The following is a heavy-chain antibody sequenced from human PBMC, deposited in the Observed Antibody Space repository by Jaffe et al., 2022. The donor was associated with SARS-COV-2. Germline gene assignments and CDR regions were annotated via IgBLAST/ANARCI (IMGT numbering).Heavy chain of an antibody. J-gene: IGHJ3*02. Sequence: QLQLQESGPGLVKPSETLSLTCTVSGGSISSSSYYWGWIRQPPGKGLEWIGSIYYSGSTYYNPSLKSRVTISVDTSKNQFSLKLSSVTAADTAVYYCARRRYCGGDCYLDAFDIWGQGTMVTVSS. CDR1: GGSISSSSYY. V-gene: IGHV4-39*01. D-gene: IGHD2-21*02. CDR2: IYYSGST. CDR3: ARRRYCGGDCYLDAFDI.